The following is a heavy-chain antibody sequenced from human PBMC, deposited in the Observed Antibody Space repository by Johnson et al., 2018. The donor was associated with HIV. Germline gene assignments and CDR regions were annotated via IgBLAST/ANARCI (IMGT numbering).Heavy chain of an antibody. D-gene: IGHD3-10*01. V-gene: IGHV3-30*02. CDR1: GFTFSSYG. CDR2: IRYDGSNK. CDR3: ARDRGDVSASRWFGPTRRAFDI. J-gene: IGHJ3*02. Sequence: QVQLVESGGGLVQPGGSLRLSCAASGFTFSSYGMHWVRQAPGKGLEWVAFIRYDGSNKYYADSVKGRFTISRDNAKNSLYMQMNSLRAEDTAVYYCARDRGDVSASRWFGPTRRAFDIWGQGTMVTVSA.